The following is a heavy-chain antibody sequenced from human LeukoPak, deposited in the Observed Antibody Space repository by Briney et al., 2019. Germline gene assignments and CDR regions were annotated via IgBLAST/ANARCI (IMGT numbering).Heavy chain of an antibody. CDR1: GFTFSSYA. J-gene: IGHJ4*02. CDR2: ISGSGGST. V-gene: IGHV3-23*01. D-gene: IGHD1-14*01. CDR3: AKGVNPGYNPGWSNFDY. Sequence: GGSLRLSCAASGFTFSSYAMSWVRQAPGKGLEWVSAISGSGGSTYYADSVKGRFTISRDNSKNTLYLQMNSLRAEDTAVYYCAKGVNPGYNPGWSNFDYWGQGTLVTVPS.